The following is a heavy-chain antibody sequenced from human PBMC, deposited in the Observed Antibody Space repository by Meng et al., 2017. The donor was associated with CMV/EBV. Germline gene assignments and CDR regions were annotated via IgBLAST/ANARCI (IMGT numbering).Heavy chain of an antibody. CDR3: ARDGGEWPGGSHYYYYYGMDV. Sequence: ASVKVSCKASGYTFTSCGISWVRQAPGQGLEWMGGISAYNGNTNYAQKLQGRVTMTTDTSTSTAYMGLRGRSSADTAMYYCARDGGEWPGGSHYYYYYGMDVWGQGTTVTVSS. CDR1: GYTFTSCG. CDR2: ISAYNGNT. J-gene: IGHJ6*02. D-gene: IGHD3-16*01. V-gene: IGHV1-18*01.